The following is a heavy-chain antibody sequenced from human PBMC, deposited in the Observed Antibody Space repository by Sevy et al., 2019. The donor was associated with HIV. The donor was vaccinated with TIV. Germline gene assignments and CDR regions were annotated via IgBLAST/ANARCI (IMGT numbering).Heavy chain of an antibody. CDR2: ISSSSSYI. V-gene: IGHV3-21*01. D-gene: IGHD6-13*01. J-gene: IGHJ6*02. CDR3: AGATEGRPGYSSSWYNPVCYYYGMDV. Sequence: GGSLRLSCAASGFTFSSYSMNWVRQAPGKGLEWVSSISSSSSYIYYADSVKGRFTISRDNAKNSLYRQMDSLRAEDTALYYCAGATEGRPGYSSSWYNPVCYYYGMDVWGQGTTVTVSS. CDR1: GFTFSSYS.